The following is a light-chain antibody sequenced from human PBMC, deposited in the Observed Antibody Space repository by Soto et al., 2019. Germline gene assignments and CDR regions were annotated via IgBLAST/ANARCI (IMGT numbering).Light chain of an antibody. CDR2: KAS. CDR3: QQYNSYSIFT. J-gene: IGKJ3*01. V-gene: IGKV1-5*03. CDR1: QSINSW. Sequence: DIQMTQSPSTLSASVGDRVTITCRASQSINSWLAWYQQKPGKNPKLLIYKASGLESGVPSRFSGSQSGTEFTLTISSLQPDDFATYYCQQYNSYSIFTFGPGTKVDIK.